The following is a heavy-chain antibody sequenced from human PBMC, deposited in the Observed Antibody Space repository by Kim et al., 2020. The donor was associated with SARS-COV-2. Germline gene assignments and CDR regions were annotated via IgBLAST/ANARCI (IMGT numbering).Heavy chain of an antibody. V-gene: IGHV4-34*01. Sequence: SETLSLTCAVYGGSFSGYYWSWIRQPPGKGLEWIGEINHSGSTNYNPSLKSRVTISVDTSKNQFSLKLSSVTAADTAVYYCARGTTNTRGGMDVWGQGTTVTVSS. CDR1: GGSFSGYY. D-gene: IGHD2-8*01. J-gene: IGHJ6*02. CDR2: INHSGST. CDR3: ARGTTNTRGGMDV.